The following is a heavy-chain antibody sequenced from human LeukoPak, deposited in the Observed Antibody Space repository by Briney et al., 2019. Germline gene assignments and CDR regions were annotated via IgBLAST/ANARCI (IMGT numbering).Heavy chain of an antibody. CDR2: ISSSGTYT. CDR1: GFTFSNYY. CDR3: AAGLMGTLFDY. J-gene: IGHJ4*02. D-gene: IGHD3-16*01. V-gene: IGHV3-11*03. Sequence: GGSLRLSCAASGFTFSNYYMSWIRQAPGEGLAWVSYISSSGTYTNYADSVKGRFAISRDAAKNSLYLLMNSLRAEDTAVYYCAAGLMGTLFDYWGQGILVTDSS.